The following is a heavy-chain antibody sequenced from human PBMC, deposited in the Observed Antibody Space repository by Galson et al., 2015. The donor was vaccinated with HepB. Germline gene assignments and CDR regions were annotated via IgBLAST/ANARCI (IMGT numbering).Heavy chain of an antibody. D-gene: IGHD2-2*02. CDR1: GGSISGYY. CDR3: VRGGKLPAAVPYSVDY. V-gene: IGHV4-59*01. J-gene: IGHJ4*02. CDR2: LSYSGIT. Sequence: SETLSLTCTVSGGSISGYYWNWIRQPPGKGLEWIGYLSYSGITKYNPSLKSRVTISVDTSKNQFSLKLNSVTAADTAVYYCVRGGKLPAAVPYSVDYWGQGALVTVSS.